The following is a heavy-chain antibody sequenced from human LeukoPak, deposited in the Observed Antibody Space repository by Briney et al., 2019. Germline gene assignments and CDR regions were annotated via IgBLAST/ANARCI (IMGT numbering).Heavy chain of an antibody. Sequence: GGSLRLSCAASGFTFSSYEMNWVRQAPGKGLEWVSYISSSGSTIYYADSVKGRFTFSRDNAKNSLYLQMNSLRAEDTAVYYCARDPYNGYYGDDYYYYMDVWGKGTTVTISS. D-gene: IGHD4-17*01. CDR1: GFTFSSYE. V-gene: IGHV3-48*03. CDR3: ARDPYNGYYGDDYYYYMDV. CDR2: ISSSGSTI. J-gene: IGHJ6*03.